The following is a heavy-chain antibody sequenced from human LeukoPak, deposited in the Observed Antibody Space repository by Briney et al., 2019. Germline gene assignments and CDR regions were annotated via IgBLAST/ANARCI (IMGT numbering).Heavy chain of an antibody. D-gene: IGHD3/OR15-3a*01. CDR2: IYTTGST. CDR3: ARANLDSRWFDP. J-gene: IGHJ5*02. V-gene: IGHV4-4*09. CDR1: GGSISSYY. Sequence: SSETLSLTCTVSGGSISSYYWSWIRQPPGKGLEWIGYIYTTGSTNYNPSLNSRVTILVHASKNQVSLQLGSVSPGDTAVYDCARANLDSRWFDPWGQETRVTVSS.